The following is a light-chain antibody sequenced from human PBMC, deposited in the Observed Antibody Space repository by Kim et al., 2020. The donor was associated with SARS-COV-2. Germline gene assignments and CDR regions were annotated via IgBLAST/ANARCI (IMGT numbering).Light chain of an antibody. CDR1: SLRNYY. J-gene: IGLJ3*02. Sequence: ALGKTVRITCQGDSLRNYYASWYQQKPRQAPVVVIYGRNDRPSGIPDRFSGSNSGNTASLTITGAQAEDEANYYCNSRDSSGNHLVFGGGTQLTV. CDR3: NSRDSSGNHLV. V-gene: IGLV3-19*01. CDR2: GRN.